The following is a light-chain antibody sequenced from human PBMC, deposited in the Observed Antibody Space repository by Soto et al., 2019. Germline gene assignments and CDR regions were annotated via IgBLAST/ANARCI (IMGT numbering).Light chain of an antibody. V-gene: IGKV3D-15*01. J-gene: IGKJ5*01. CDR3: QQDNDWPIT. CDR1: HIISSD. Sequence: EIVMTQSPATLSVSLGERATLSCRASHIISSDLAWYHQKPGQAPRLLIYGASTRATGVPARFSGSGSGTEFTLTISSLQSEDFAVYSCQQDNDWPITFGQGTRLDIK. CDR2: GAS.